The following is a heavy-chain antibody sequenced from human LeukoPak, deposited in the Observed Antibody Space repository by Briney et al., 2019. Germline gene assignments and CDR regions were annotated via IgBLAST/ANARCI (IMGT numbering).Heavy chain of an antibody. J-gene: IGHJ4*02. CDR1: GGSISSSSYY. CDR2: ISYSGST. V-gene: IGHV4-39*01. CDR3: ARHFDY. Sequence: SETLSLTCTVSGGSISSSSYYWGWIRQPPGKGLGWIGTISYSGSTYYNPSLKSRVTISVDTSKNQFSLELSSVTAADTAVYYCARHFDYWGQGTLVTVSS.